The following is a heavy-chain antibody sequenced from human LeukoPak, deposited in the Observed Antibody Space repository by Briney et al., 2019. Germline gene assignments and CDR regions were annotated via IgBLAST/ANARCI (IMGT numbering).Heavy chain of an antibody. D-gene: IGHD3-16*01. J-gene: IGHJ4*02. CDR1: GYTLTELS. Sequence: RASVKVSCKVSGYTLTELSMHWVRQAPGQGLEWMGWINPNSGDTNYAQKFQGRVTMTRDTSISTAYMELSRLRSDDTAVYYCARVRYRLAETYIDYWGQGTLVTVSS. CDR2: INPNSGDT. CDR3: ARVRYRLAETYIDY. V-gene: IGHV1-2*02.